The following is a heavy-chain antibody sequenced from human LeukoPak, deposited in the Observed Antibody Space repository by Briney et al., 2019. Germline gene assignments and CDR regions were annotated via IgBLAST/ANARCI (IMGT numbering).Heavy chain of an antibody. J-gene: IGHJ4*02. CDR2: IYYSGST. D-gene: IGHD6-13*01. Sequence: SETLSLTCTVSGGSISSSSYYWGWIRQPPGRGLEWIGSIYYSGSTYYNPSLKSRVTISVDTSKNQFSLKLGSVTAADTAVYYCARHGSIATGAFTHWGQGTLVTVSS. CDR3: ARHGSIATGAFTH. V-gene: IGHV4-39*01. CDR1: GGSISSSSYY.